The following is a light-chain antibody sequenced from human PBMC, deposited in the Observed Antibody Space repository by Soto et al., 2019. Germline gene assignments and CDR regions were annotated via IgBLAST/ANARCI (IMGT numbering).Light chain of an antibody. V-gene: IGKV3-20*01. CDR3: QPYGGFQT. J-gene: IGKJ1*01. CDR1: QSVRSNS. Sequence: EIVLTQSPATLSLSPGERATLSCRASQSVRSNSLAWYQQKPGQAPRLLIYGASNRATGIPDRFSGSGSGTVFTLTINRLEAAVFAVYCCQPYGGFQTFGQGTKVEIK. CDR2: GAS.